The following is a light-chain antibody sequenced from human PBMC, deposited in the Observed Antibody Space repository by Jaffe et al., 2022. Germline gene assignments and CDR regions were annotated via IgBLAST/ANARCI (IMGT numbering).Light chain of an antibody. V-gene: IGKV2-30*02. CDR3: MQGTHWLQVT. Sequence: DVVMTQSPLSLPVTLGQPASISCRSSQSLVHSDGNTYLNWFQQRPGQSPRRLIYKVSNRDSGVPDRFSGSGSGTDFTLKISRVEAEDVGVYYCMQGTHWLQVTFGGGTKVEIK. CDR2: KVS. CDR1: QSLVHSDGNTY. J-gene: IGKJ4*01.